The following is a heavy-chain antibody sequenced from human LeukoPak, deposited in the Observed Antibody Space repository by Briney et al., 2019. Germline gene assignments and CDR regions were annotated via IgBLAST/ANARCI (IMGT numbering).Heavy chain of an antibody. CDR2: INHSGST. J-gene: IGHJ4*02. D-gene: IGHD2-2*01. V-gene: IGHV4-34*01. CDR1: GGSFSGYY. CDR3: ARSCTTTTCYAGSIDY. Sequence: PSETLSLTCAVYGGSFSGYYWSWIRQPPGKGLEWIGEINHSGSTNYNPSLKSRVTISVDTSKNQFSLKLRSVTAADTAVYYCARSCTTTTCYAGSIDYWGQGTLVTVSS.